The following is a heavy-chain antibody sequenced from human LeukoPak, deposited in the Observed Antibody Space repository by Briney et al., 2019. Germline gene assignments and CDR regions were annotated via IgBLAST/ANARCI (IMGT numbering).Heavy chain of an antibody. CDR3: ARQPINYYDTSGYYARFDY. CDR1: GYSFTSYW. J-gene: IGHJ4*02. CDR2: IYPGDSDT. V-gene: IGHV5-51*01. Sequence: GESLKISCKGSGYSFTSYWIGWVRQMPGKGLEWMGIIYPGDSDTRYSPSFQGQVTISADKSISTAYLQWSSLKASDTAMYYCARQPINYYDTSGYYARFDYWGQGTLVTVSS. D-gene: IGHD3-22*01.